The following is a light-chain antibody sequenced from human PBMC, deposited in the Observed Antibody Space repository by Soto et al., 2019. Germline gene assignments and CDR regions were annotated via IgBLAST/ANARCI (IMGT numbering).Light chain of an antibody. CDR2: GAS. J-gene: IGKJ5*01. Sequence: EIVMTQSPATLSVSPGERATLSCRASQSVSSNLAWYQQKPGQAPRLLIYGASTRATGIPARFSGSGSGTXXXLTISSLQSEDFAVYYCQQYNNWLITFGQGTRLEIK. V-gene: IGKV3-15*01. CDR3: QQYNNWLIT. CDR1: QSVSSN.